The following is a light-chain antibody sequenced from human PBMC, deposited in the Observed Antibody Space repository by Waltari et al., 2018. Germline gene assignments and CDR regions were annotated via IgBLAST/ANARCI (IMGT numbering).Light chain of an antibody. CDR2: DAS. CDR3: QQRSFRST. CDR1: QSVSSY. V-gene: IGKV3-11*01. Sequence: EIVLTQSPATLSLSPGERATLSCRASQSVSSYLAWYQQKPGQAPSLLIYDASNRATGIPARFSGSGSGTDFTLTISSLEPEDFAVYYCQQRSFRSTFGGGTKVEIK. J-gene: IGKJ4*01.